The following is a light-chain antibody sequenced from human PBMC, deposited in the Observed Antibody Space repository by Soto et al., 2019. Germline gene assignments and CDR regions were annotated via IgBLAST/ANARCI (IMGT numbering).Light chain of an antibody. V-gene: IGLV2-11*01. Sequence: QSALTPPRSASGSPGQSITISCTGTSSDVGGYNYVSWYQQHPAKAPKLIIFDVSKRPSGVPNRFSGSKSGNTASLTISGLRAEDEADYYCCSYVGRNTYVFGTGTKLTVL. CDR2: DVS. J-gene: IGLJ1*01. CDR1: SSDVGGYNY. CDR3: CSYVGRNTYV.